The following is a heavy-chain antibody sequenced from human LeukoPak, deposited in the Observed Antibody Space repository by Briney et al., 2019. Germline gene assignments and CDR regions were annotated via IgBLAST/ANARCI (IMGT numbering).Heavy chain of an antibody. CDR2: IIPIFGTA. V-gene: IGHV1-69*13. D-gene: IGHD2-15*01. J-gene: IGHJ4*02. Sequence: SVEVSCKASGGTFSSYAISWVRQAPGQGLEWMGGIIPIFGTANYAQKFQGRVTITADESTSTAYVELSSLRSEDTAVYYCARDSGGRSDHFDYWGQGTLVTVSS. CDR3: ARDSGGRSDHFDY. CDR1: GGTFSSYA.